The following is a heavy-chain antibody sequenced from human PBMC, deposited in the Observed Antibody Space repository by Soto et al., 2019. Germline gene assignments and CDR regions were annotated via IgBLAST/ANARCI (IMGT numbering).Heavy chain of an antibody. CDR3: ASLGYCSSTSCYEYAFDI. V-gene: IGHV3-48*01. D-gene: IGHD2-2*01. CDR2: ISSSSSTI. CDR1: GFTFSSYS. J-gene: IGHJ3*02. Sequence: GGSLRLSCAASGFTFSSYSMNWVRQAPGKGLERVSYISSSSSTIYYADSVKGRFTISRDNAKNSLYLQMNSLRAEDTAVYYCASLGYCSSTSCYEYAFDIWGQGTMVTVSS.